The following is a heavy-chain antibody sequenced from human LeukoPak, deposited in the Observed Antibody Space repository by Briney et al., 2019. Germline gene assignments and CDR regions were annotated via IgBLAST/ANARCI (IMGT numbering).Heavy chain of an antibody. CDR1: GGSFSGYY. CDR3: ARDHYYDSSGYYY. Sequence: SETLSLTCAVYGGSFSGYYWSWIRQPPGEGLEWIGEINHSGSTNYNPSLKSRVTISVDTSKNQFSLKLSSVTAADTAVYYCARDHYYDSSGYYYWGQGTLVTVSS. CDR2: INHSGST. V-gene: IGHV4-34*01. J-gene: IGHJ4*02. D-gene: IGHD3-22*01.